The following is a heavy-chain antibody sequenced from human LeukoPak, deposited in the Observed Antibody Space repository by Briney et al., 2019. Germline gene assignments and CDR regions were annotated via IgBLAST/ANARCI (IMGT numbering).Heavy chain of an antibody. D-gene: IGHD3-22*01. V-gene: IGHV1-2*02. Sequence: ASVKVSCKASGYTFTDYYIHWVRQAPGQGLEWMGWITPKSGDTNYAQKFQGRVTMTGDTSISTAHMELSSLRSEDTAVYYCARDVKYYDSSGYYPNWFDPWGQGTLVTVSS. CDR3: ARDVKYYDSSGYYPNWFDP. CDR1: GYTFTDYY. J-gene: IGHJ5*02. CDR2: ITPKSGDT.